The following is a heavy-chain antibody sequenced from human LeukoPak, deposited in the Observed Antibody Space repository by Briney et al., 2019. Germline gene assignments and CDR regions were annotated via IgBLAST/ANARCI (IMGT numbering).Heavy chain of an antibody. D-gene: IGHD3-9*01. J-gene: IGHJ6*04. V-gene: IGHV1-18*01. Sequence: ASVKVSCKASGYTFTRYGISWVRQAPGHGLEWMGWISAYNGNTNYAQKLQGRVTMTTDTSTSTAYMELRSLRSDDTAVYYCARDRAYYDILTGLSVLDVWGKGTMVTVSS. CDR3: ARDRAYYDILTGLSVLDV. CDR2: ISAYNGNT. CDR1: GYTFTRYG.